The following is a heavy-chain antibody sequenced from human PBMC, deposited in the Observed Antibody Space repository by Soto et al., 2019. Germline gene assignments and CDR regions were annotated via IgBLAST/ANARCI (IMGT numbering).Heavy chain of an antibody. D-gene: IGHD4-17*01. CDR1: GYTFTSYG. V-gene: IGHV1-18*01. CDR3: AREGGYGDYWTYYYGMDV. Sequence: QVQLVQSGAEVKKPGASVKVSCKASGYTFTSYGISWVRQAPGQGLEWMGWISAYNGNTNYAQKLQGRVTMTTDTSTSTAYMELRSLRSDATAVYYCAREGGYGDYWTYYYGMDVWGQGTTVTVSS. J-gene: IGHJ6*02. CDR2: ISAYNGNT.